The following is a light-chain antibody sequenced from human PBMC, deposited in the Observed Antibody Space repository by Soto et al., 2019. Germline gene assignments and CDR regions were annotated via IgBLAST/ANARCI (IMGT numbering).Light chain of an antibody. Sequence: QSVLTHPAAVSGSPGQSITISCTGTSSDIGAYKYVSWYQQHPGRAPKLMIFDVTNRPSGVSNSFSGSKSGNTDSLTISGLQAADEADYYCSSYTISSNFVFGTGTKVTVL. J-gene: IGLJ1*01. CDR2: DVT. V-gene: IGLV2-14*03. CDR1: SSDIGAYKY. CDR3: SSYTISSNFV.